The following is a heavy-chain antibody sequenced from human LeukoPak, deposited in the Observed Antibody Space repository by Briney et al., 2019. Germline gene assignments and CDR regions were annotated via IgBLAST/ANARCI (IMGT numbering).Heavy chain of an antibody. CDR2: IFHRGGT. CDR1: GFTFSSYA. J-gene: IGHJ4*02. CDR3: VREILYCSGGSCYRGPFDN. Sequence: LRLSCAASGFTFSSYAMSWVRQPPGKGLEWIGYIFHRGGTSYNPSLKSRILFSVDTSQNQFSLKLNSVTAADTAVYYCVREILYCSGGSCYRGPFDNWGQGTLVTVSA. V-gene: IGHV4-30-2*05. D-gene: IGHD2-15*01.